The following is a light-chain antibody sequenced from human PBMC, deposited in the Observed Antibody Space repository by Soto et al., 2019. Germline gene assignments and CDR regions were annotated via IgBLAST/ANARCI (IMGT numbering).Light chain of an antibody. CDR2: GAS. V-gene: IGKV3-20*01. CDR3: QQYGGSFLT. CDR1: QSVSSSS. J-gene: IGKJ3*01. Sequence: DIVLTQSPGTLSLSPGERATLSCRASQSVSSSSLAWYQQKPGQAPRLLIYGASSRATGIPDRFSGSGSGTDFTLTISRLEPEEFAVYYCQQYGGSFLTFGPGTKVDIK.